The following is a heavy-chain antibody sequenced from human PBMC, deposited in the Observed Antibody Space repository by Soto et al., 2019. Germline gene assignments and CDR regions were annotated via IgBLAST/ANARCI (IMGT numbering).Heavy chain of an antibody. CDR1: SGPDRSHN. Sequence: QVQLQQSGPRLVKPSETLSLTCTVSSGPDRSHNWGWIRQPPGSGLEWIGYVYYTGATAYNPSLRSRVSISADTSTNDISLTLSSVTAADTAVYCCVRQGIDYLHGLVDVWGQGTTVSVSS. D-gene: IGHD4-17*01. CDR3: VRQGIDYLHGLVDV. CDR2: VYYTGAT. J-gene: IGHJ6*02. V-gene: IGHV4-59*08.